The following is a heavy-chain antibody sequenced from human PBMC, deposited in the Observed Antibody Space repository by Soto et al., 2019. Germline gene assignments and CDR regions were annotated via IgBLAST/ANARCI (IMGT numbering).Heavy chain of an antibody. CDR1: GFSIGSSA. CDR2: IGGNGVTT. Sequence: EVQLLESGGGLVQPGGSLRLSCAASGFSIGSSAWSWVRQAPGRGLDWVSTIGGNGVTTFYADSVKGRFTFSTDISRNTVFLPMSSLKAEDTALYYCAKSSRYCSGGGCFYYFDYWGQGTLVTVSS. V-gene: IGHV3-23*01. D-gene: IGHD2-15*01. CDR3: AKSSRYCSGGGCFYYFDY. J-gene: IGHJ4*02.